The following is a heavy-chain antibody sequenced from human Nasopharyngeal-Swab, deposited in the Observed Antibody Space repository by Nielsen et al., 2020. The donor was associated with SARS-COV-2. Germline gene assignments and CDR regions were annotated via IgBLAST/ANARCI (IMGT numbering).Heavy chain of an antibody. CDR2: ISSSGTPI. J-gene: IGHJ4*02. D-gene: IGHD6-13*01. V-gene: IGHV3-11*01. CDR1: GFTFSDFY. CDR3: ATRARDSSWYQIDY. Sequence: GESLKISCAASGFTFSDFYMSWIRQAPGKGLEWLSYISSSGTPIHYADSVQGRFTISRDNAKNSLYLQMNSLTAEDTAVYYCATRARDSSWYQIDYWGQGTLVTVSS.